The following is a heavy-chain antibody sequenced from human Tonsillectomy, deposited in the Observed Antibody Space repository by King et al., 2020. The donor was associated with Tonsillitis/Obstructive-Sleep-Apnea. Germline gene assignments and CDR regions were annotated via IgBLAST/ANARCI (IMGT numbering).Heavy chain of an antibody. CDR1: GFTFSNAW. CDR2: IKSKTDGGTT. D-gene: IGHD3-3*01. CDR3: TTLDFWSGYYKDYFDY. Sequence: DVQLVQSGGGLVKPGGSLSLSCAASGFTFSNAWMSWVRQAPGKGLEWVGRIKSKTDGGTTDYAAPVKGRFTISRDDSKNTLYLQMNSLKTEDTAVYYCTTLDFWSGYYKDYFDYWGQGTLVTVSS. V-gene: IGHV3-15*01. J-gene: IGHJ4*02.